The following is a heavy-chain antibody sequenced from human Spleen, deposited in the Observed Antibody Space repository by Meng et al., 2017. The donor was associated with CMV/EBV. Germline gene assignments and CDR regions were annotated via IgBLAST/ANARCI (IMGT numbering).Heavy chain of an antibody. CDR1: GFTFDNYG. J-gene: IGHJ4*02. V-gene: IGHV3-15*01. D-gene: IGHD3-3*01. CDR3: TTVLSDFGFDY. Sequence: GESLKISCAASGFTFDNYGMSWVRQAPGKGLEWVGRIKSKTDGGTTDYAAPVKGRFTISRDDSKNRLYLQMNSLKTEDTAVYYCTTVLSDFGFDYWCQGTLVTVSS. CDR2: IKSKTDGGTT.